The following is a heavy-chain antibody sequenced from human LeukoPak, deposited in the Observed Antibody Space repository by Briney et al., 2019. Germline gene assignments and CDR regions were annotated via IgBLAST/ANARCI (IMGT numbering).Heavy chain of an antibody. J-gene: IGHJ6*02. V-gene: IGHV3-30*02. Sequence: GGSLRLSCAASGFTFSSYGMHWVRQAPGKGLEWVAVIWYDGSNKYYADSVKGRFTISRDNSKNTLYLQMNSLRAEDTAVYYCAKDLSSPSLVYYYYGMDVWGQGTTVTVSS. D-gene: IGHD6-13*01. CDR1: GFTFSSYG. CDR3: AKDLSSPSLVYYYYGMDV. CDR2: IWYDGSNK.